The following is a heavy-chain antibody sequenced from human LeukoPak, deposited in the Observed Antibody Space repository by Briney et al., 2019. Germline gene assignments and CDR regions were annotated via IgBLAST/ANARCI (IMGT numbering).Heavy chain of an antibody. V-gene: IGHV1-46*01. CDR3: ARECIAAAGLDY. J-gene: IGHJ4*02. CDR1: GYTFTSYY. D-gene: IGHD6-13*01. Sequence: ASVKVSCKASGYTFTSYYMHWVRQAPGQGLEWMGIINPSGGSTSYAQKFQGRVTMTRDMSTSTVYMELSSLRSEDTAVYYCARECIAAAGLDYWGRGTLVTVSS. CDR2: INPSGGST.